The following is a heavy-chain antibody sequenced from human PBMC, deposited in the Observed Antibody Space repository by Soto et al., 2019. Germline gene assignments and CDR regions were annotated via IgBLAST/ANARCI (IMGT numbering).Heavy chain of an antibody. V-gene: IGHV3-30*04. J-gene: IGHJ4*02. CDR3: ARGTGSGSFLNDY. CDR1: GFTFSSYA. CDR2: TSDDESRK. Sequence: QVQLVESGGGVVQPGKSLRLSCAVSGFTFSSYAMHWVRQAPGKGLEWMAITSDDESRKYYADSVRGRFIISRDNSKNTLYLQMNSLRDEDTTLFYCARGTGSGSFLNDYWGQGTLVTVSS. D-gene: IGHD1-26*01.